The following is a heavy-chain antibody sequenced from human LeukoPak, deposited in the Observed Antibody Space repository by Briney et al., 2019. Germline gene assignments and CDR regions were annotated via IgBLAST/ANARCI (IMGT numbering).Heavy chain of an antibody. Sequence: ASVKVSCKASGYTFTGYYIHLVRQAPGQGLEWKGWINPNSGGTNYAQKFQGRVTMTRDTSISTAYMELSRLRSDDTAVYYCARDSDSSSWYRLDPWGQGTLVTVSS. V-gene: IGHV1-2*02. J-gene: IGHJ5*02. CDR3: ARDSDSSSWYRLDP. CDR2: INPNSGGT. CDR1: GYTFTGYY. D-gene: IGHD6-13*01.